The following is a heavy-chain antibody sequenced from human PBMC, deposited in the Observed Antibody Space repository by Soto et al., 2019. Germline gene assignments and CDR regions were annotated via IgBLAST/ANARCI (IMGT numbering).Heavy chain of an antibody. D-gene: IGHD2-2*01. V-gene: IGHV1-69*06. Sequence: ASVKVSCKASGGTFSSYAISWVRQAPGQGLEWMGGIIPIFGTANYAQKFQGRVTITADKSTSTAYMELSSLRSEDTAVYYCARVYCSSTSPCGMDVWGQGTTVTVS. CDR1: GGTFSSYA. J-gene: IGHJ6*02. CDR2: IIPIFGTA. CDR3: ARVYCSSTSPCGMDV.